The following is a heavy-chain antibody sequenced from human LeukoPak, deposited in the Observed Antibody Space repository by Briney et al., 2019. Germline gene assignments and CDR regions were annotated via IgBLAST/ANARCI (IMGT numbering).Heavy chain of an antibody. V-gene: IGHV1-2*06. CDR1: GYTFTGYY. CDR2: INPNSGGT. D-gene: IGHD6-13*01. CDR3: ARVPRIAAAGHYFDY. Sequence: GASVKVSCKASGYTFTGYYMHWVRQAPGQGLEWMGRINPNSGGTNYAQKFQGRVTMTRDTSISTAYVELSRLRSDDTAVYYCARVPRIAAAGHYFDYWGQGTLVTVSS. J-gene: IGHJ4*02.